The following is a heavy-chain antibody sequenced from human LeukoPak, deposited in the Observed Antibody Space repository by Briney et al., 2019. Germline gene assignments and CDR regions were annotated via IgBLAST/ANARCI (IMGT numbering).Heavy chain of an antibody. V-gene: IGHV4-30-4*01. D-gene: IGHD6-13*01. CDR2: IYYSGST. J-gene: IGHJ5*02. Sequence: SQTLSLTCTVSGGSISSGDYYWSWIRQPPGKGLEWIGYIYYSGSTYYNPSLKSRVTISVDTSKNQFSLKLSSVTAADTAVYYCARVKQQLVWSSWFDPWGQGTPVTVSS. CDR1: GGSISSGDYY. CDR3: ARVKQQLVWSSWFDP.